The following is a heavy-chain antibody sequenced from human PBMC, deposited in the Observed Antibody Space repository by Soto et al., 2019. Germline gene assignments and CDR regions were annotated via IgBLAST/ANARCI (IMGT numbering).Heavy chain of an antibody. D-gene: IGHD6-13*01. CDR3: AKLSSPINDLAEPGPDY. J-gene: IGHJ4*02. CDR1: EFIFSSFA. Sequence: GGSLRLSCVVSEFIFSSFALSWVRLAPGKGLEWVAAVSRRGVNTYYADSVKGRFTISRENAKNTLYLQMNSLRAEDTAVYYCAKLSSPINDLAEPGPDYWGQGTLVTVSS. V-gene: IGHV3-23*01. CDR2: VSRRGVNT.